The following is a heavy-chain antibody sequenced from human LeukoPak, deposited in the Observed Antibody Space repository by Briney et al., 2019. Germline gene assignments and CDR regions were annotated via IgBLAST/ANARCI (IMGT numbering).Heavy chain of an antibody. CDR3: AKDDGIYIAVAGTDY. V-gene: IGHV3-30*02. Sequence: GGSLRLSCAASGFTFSSYGMHWVRQAPGKGLEWVAFIRYDGSNKYYADSVKGRFTISRDNSKNTLYLQMNSLRAEDTAVYYCAKDDGIYIAVAGTDYWGQGTLVTVSS. CDR2: IRYDGSNK. J-gene: IGHJ4*02. D-gene: IGHD6-19*01. CDR1: GFTFSSYG.